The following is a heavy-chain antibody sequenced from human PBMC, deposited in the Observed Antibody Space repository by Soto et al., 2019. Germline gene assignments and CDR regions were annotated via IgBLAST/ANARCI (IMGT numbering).Heavy chain of an antibody. D-gene: IGHD6-13*01. V-gene: IGHV4-4*02. CDR2: IYHSGST. CDR3: ARTTGSAYSSSWYGFDY. CDR1: GGSIGSSNG. J-gene: IGHJ4*02. Sequence: SETLSLTCAVSGGSIGSSNGWSWVRQPPGKGLEWIGEIYHSGSTNYNPSLKSRVTISVDKSKNQFSLKLSSVTAADTAVYYCARTTGSAYSSSWYGFDYWGQGTLVTVSS.